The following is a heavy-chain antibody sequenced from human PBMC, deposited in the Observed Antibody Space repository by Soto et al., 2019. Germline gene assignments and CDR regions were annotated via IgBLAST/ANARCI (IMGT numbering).Heavy chain of an antibody. J-gene: IGHJ4*02. CDR3: ARGSHKLHSYDSSGFYHYVDY. CDR1: GGSFSDYS. CDR2: INDSGST. V-gene: IGHV4-34*01. Sequence: SETLSLTCAVYGGSFSDYSWTWIRQPPGKGLEWIGEINDSGSTNYTPSLERRVTISRDTSKNRFSLKLSSVTAADTAVYYCARGSHKLHSYDSSGFYHYVDYWGQGSLVTVPP. D-gene: IGHD3-22*01.